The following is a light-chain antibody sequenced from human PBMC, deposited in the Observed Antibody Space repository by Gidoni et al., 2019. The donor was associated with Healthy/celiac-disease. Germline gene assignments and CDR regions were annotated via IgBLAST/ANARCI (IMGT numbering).Light chain of an antibody. CDR1: QSISSW. CDR2: DAS. CDR3: QQYNSQGT. Sequence: DIQMTQSPSTLSASVGDRVTIPCRASQSISSWLAWYQQKPGKAPKLLIYDASSLESGVPSRFSGSGSGTEFTLTISSLQPDDFATYYCQQYNSQGTFGQGTKVEIK. J-gene: IGKJ1*01. V-gene: IGKV1-5*01.